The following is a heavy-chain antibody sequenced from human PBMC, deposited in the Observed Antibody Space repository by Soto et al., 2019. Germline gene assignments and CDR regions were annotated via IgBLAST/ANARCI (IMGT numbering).Heavy chain of an antibody. D-gene: IGHD4-4*01. CDR3: AKAGGPGVTKVTSFHY. Sequence: QVQLVESGGGVVQPGRSLRLSCAASGFIFSNYGMHWVRQAPGKGLEWVAIIANDGSNKNYADSVKGRFTISRDNSKNTLDLQMNSLITEDTGIYYCAKAGGPGVTKVTSFHYWGQGTLFTVSS. CDR1: GFIFSNYG. V-gene: IGHV3-30*18. J-gene: IGHJ4*02. CDR2: IANDGSNK.